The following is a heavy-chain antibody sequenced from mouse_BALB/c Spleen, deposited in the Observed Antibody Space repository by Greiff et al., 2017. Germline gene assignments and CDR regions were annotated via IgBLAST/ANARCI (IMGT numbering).Heavy chain of an antibody. CDR1: GFTFSSYA. Sequence: EVKVEESGGGLVKPGGSLILSCAASGFTFSSYAMSWVRQTPEKRLEWVATISSGGSYTYYPDSVKGRFTISRDNAKNTLYLQMSSLRSEDTAMYYCARMDYRYDEYYFDYWGEGTTLTDSS. CDR3: ARMDYRYDEYYFDY. D-gene: IGHD2-14*01. J-gene: IGHJ2*01. CDR2: ISSGGSYT. V-gene: IGHV5-9-3*01.